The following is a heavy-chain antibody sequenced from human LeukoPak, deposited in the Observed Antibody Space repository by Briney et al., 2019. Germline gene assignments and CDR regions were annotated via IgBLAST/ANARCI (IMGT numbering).Heavy chain of an antibody. CDR1: GFTFSSYA. Sequence: PGGSLRLSCAASGFTFSSYAMSWVRQAPGKGLEWVSAISGSGGSTYYADSVKGRFTISRDNSKNTLYLQMNSLRAEDTAVYYCAKVGQWQSYYYYYGMDVWGQGTTVTVSS. V-gene: IGHV3-23*01. D-gene: IGHD6-19*01. CDR3: AKVGQWQSYYYYYGMDV. CDR2: ISGSGGST. J-gene: IGHJ6*02.